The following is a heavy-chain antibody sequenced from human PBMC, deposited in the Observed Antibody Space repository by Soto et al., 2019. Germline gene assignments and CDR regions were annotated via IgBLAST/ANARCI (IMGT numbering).Heavy chain of an antibody. CDR2: ISAHNGNT. J-gene: IGHJ4*02. V-gene: IGHV1-18*01. CDR3: ARGRYGDY. D-gene: IGHD1-1*01. Sequence: QVHLVQSGAEVKKPGASVKVSCKGSGYGFTTYGITWVRQAPGQGLEWMAWISAHNGNTNYAQKLQGRDTVTRDTSTSTAYMELRSLRSDDTAVYYCARGRYGDYWGKGALVTVSS. CDR1: GYGFTTYG.